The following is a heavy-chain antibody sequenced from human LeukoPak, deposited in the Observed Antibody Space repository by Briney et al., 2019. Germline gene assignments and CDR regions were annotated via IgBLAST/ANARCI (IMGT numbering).Heavy chain of an antibody. CDR3: ARAGYYGSGSYLSPFDY. Sequence: PGGSLRLFCAASGFTFDDYAMHWVRQAPGKGLEWVTGISWNSGSIGYADSVKGRFTISRDNAKNSLYLQMNSLRAEDTAVYYCARAGYYGSGSYLSPFDYWGQGTLVTVSS. CDR1: GFTFDDYA. J-gene: IGHJ4*02. CDR2: ISWNSGSI. D-gene: IGHD3-10*01. V-gene: IGHV3-9*01.